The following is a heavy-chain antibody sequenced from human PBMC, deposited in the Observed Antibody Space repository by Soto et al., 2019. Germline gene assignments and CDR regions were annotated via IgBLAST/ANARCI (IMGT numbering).Heavy chain of an antibody. CDR3: ERCRVGATLVGPI. J-gene: IGHJ3*02. CDR1: GGTFSSYA. CDR2: IIPIFGTA. V-gene: IGHV1-69*06. D-gene: IGHD1-26*01. Sequence: QVQLVQSGAEVKKPGSSVKVSCKASGGTFSSYAISWVRQAPGQGLEWMGGIIPIFGTANYAQKFQGRVTITADKSTSTAYMYLSSLRSEDTAVYYCERCRVGATLVGPIWGQGTMFTVSS.